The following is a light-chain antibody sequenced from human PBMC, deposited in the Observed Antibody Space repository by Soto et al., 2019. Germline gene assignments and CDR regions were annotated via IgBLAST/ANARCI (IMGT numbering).Light chain of an antibody. J-gene: IGKJ3*01. V-gene: IGKV1-8*01. CDR1: QGISSY. CDR3: QQYSTYPFT. Sequence: AIRMTQSPSSLSASTGDRVTITCRASQGISSYLAWYQQKPGKAPKLLIYAASTLQSGVPSRFSGSGSGTDFTLTSSCLQSEDFATYFCQQYSTYPFTFGPGTKVDIK. CDR2: AAS.